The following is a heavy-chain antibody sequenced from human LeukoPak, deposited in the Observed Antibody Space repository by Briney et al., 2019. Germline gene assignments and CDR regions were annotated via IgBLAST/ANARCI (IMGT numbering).Heavy chain of an antibody. V-gene: IGHV4-34*01. CDR3: ARGKVARIHYYDSSGYGY. J-gene: IGHJ4*02. CDR2: INHSGST. D-gene: IGHD3-22*01. Sequence: SETLSLTCAVYGGSFSGYYWSWIRQPPGKGLEWIGEINHSGSTNYNPSLKSRVTISVDASKNQFSLKLSSVTAADTAVYYCARGKVARIHYYDSSGYGYWGQGTLVTVSS. CDR1: GGSFSGYY.